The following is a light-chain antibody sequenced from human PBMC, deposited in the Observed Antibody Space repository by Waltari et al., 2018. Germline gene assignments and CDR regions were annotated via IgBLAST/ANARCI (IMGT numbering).Light chain of an antibody. J-gene: IGKJ4*01. CDR1: QSVSSSN. Sequence: EMVLTQSPGTLSLSPGERATLSCRASQSVSSSNLAWYQQKPGQAPRLLIYDASSRATGIPDRFSGSGSGTDFTLTISRLEPEDFAVYYCHQYGSSPLTFGGGTKVEIK. CDR2: DAS. CDR3: HQYGSSPLT. V-gene: IGKV3-20*01.